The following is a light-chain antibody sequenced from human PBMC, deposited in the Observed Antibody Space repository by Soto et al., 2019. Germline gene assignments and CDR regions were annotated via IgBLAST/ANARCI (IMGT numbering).Light chain of an antibody. CDR1: QTISSW. V-gene: IGKV1-5*03. CDR3: QHYNSYSEA. J-gene: IGKJ1*01. Sequence: DIQMTQSPSTLSGSVGDRVTITCRASQTISSWLVWYQQKPGKAPKLLIYKASTLKSGVPSRFSGSGSGTEFTLTISSLQPDDFATYYCQHYNSYSEAFGQGTKVELQ. CDR2: KAS.